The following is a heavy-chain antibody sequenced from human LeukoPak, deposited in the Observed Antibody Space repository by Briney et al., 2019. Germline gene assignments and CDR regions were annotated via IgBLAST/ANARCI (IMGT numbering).Heavy chain of an antibody. V-gene: IGHV4-61*02. CDR3: ARDHNSSWDMYYFDS. Sequence: SQTLSLSSTVSGGSINSGNYYWSWIRQPAGGGLEWIARIHTSGTTNYNPQTKGRVAISLDTSKSQFSLRLNSVTAADTAVYYCARDHNSSWDMYYFDSWGQGSLVDVSS. CDR1: GGSINSGNYY. D-gene: IGHD6-13*01. CDR2: IHTSGTT. J-gene: IGHJ4*02.